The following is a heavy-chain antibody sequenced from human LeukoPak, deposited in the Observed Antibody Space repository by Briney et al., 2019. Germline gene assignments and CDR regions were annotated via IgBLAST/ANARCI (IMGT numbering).Heavy chain of an antibody. CDR3: ARRDYSPDAFDI. CDR1: GGSISSHY. D-gene: IGHD2-21*01. J-gene: IGHJ3*02. V-gene: IGHV4-59*08. CDR2: IYYSGST. Sequence: PSETLSLTCTVSGGSISSHYWSWIRQPPGKGLERIGYIYYSGSTNYNPSLKSRVTISVDTSKNQFSLKLSSVTAADTAVYYCARRDYSPDAFDIWGQGTMVTVSS.